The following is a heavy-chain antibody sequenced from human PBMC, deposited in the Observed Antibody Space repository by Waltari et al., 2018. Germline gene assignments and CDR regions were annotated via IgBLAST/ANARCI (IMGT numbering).Heavy chain of an antibody. V-gene: IGHV4-39*07. CDR1: GGSISSSSYY. J-gene: IGHJ4*02. Sequence: QLQLQESGPGLVKPSETLYLTCTVSGGSISSSSYYWGWIRQPPGKGLEWIGSIYYSGSTYYNPSLKSRVTISVDTSKNQFSLKLSSVTAADTAVYYCARDRYSNYYLDYWGQGTLVTVSS. D-gene: IGHD4-4*01. CDR3: ARDRYSNYYLDY. CDR2: IYYSGST.